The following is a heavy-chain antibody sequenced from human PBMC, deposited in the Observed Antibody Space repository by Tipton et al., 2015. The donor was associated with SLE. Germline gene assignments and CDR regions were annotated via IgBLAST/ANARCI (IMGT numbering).Heavy chain of an antibody. Sequence: TLSLTCAVYGGSFSGYYWSWIRQPPGKGLEWIGEINHSGSTNYNPSLKSRVTISVDTSKNQFSLKLSSVTAADTAVYYCARGSRYYYDSSGYYYHRAGDAFDIWGQGTMVTVSS. D-gene: IGHD3-22*01. V-gene: IGHV4-34*01. J-gene: IGHJ3*02. CDR1: GGSFSGYY. CDR2: INHSGST. CDR3: ARGSRYYYDSSGYYYHRAGDAFDI.